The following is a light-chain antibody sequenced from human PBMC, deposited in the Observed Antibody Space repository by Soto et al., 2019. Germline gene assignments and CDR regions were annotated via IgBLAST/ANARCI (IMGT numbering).Light chain of an antibody. Sequence: IQMTQSPSSLSASVGDRVTITCRASQGIRNDLGWYQQKPGKAPKLLIYAASNRATGIPARFSGSGSGTDFTLTISSLEPEDSAVYYCQQRSDSYTFGQGTTLEIK. CDR1: QGIRND. J-gene: IGKJ2*01. CDR2: AAS. V-gene: IGKV1-17*01. CDR3: QQRSDSYT.